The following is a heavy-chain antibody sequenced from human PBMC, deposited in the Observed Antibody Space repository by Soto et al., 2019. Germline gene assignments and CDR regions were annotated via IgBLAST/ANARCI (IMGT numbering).Heavy chain of an antibody. CDR1: GGSFSGYY. Sequence: SSETLSLTCAVYGGSFSGYYWSWIRQPPGKGLEWIGEINHSGSTNYNPSLKSRVTISVDTSKNQFSLKLSSVTAADTAVYYCARAVVYDFWSGYTLPRDNWFDPWGQGTLVTVSS. CDR3: ARAVVYDFWSGYTLPRDNWFDP. J-gene: IGHJ5*02. CDR2: INHSGST. V-gene: IGHV4-34*01. D-gene: IGHD3-3*01.